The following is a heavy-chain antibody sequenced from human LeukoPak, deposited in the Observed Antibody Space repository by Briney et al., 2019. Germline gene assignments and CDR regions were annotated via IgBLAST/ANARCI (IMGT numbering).Heavy chain of an antibody. V-gene: IGHV1-69*04. D-gene: IGHD2-15*01. Sequence: ASVKVTCMASGGTFSSYAISWVRQAPGQGLEWMGRIIPILGIANYAQKFQGRVTITADKSTSTAYMELSSLRSEDTAVYYCARARGGFYWGGGNLVSVSS. J-gene: IGHJ4*01. CDR2: IIPILGIA. CDR1: GGTFSSYA. CDR3: ARARGGFY.